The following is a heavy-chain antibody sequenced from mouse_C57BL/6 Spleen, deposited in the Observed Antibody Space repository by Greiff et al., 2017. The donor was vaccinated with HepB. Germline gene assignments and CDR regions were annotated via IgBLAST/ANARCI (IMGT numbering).Heavy chain of an antibody. CDR2: IRNKDNGYTT. Sequence: DVKLVESGGGLVQPGGSLSLSCAASGFTFTDYYMSWVRQPPGKALEWLGFIRNKDNGYTTEYSASVKGRFTISRDNSQSILYLQMNALRAEDSATYYCARYYYYFDYWGQGTTLTVSS. J-gene: IGHJ2*01. CDR1: GFTFTDYY. V-gene: IGHV7-3*01. CDR3: ARYYYYFDY.